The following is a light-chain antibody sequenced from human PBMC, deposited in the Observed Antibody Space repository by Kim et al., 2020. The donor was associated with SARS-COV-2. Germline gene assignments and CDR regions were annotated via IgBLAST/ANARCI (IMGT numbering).Light chain of an antibody. CDR1: QNVSIY. V-gene: IGKV3-11*01. CDR2: DTS. CDR3: QQRNTWPLT. J-gene: IGKJ4*01. Sequence: LSPGERATLSCRASQNVSIYLDWYQQKPGQAPRLLIYDTSNRVTGIPARFSGTGSGTDFTLTISSLEPEDFAVYYCQQRNTWPLTFGGGTKVDIK.